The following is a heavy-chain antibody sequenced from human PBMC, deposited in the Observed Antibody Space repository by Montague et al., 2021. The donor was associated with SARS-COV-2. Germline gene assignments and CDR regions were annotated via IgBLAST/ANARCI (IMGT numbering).Heavy chain of an antibody. CDR2: IYDSGST. V-gene: IGHV4-59*02. D-gene: IGHD4-17*01. Sequence: SETLSLTCIVSGSSVSSYYWCWIRQPPGKGLELIGYIYDSGSTNSNPSLKIRVTISVDTSKTQFSLKLSSVTAADTAVYYCARENTVTTFGGPYYIDSWGQGTLVTVSA. CDR1: GSSVSSYY. J-gene: IGHJ4*02. CDR3: ARENTVTTFGGPYYIDS.